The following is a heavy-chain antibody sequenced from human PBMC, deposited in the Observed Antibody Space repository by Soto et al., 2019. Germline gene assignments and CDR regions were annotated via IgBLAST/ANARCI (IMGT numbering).Heavy chain of an antibody. V-gene: IGHV1-69*13. J-gene: IGHJ5*02. CDR2: IIPIFGTA. D-gene: IGHD3-22*01. Sequence: GASVKVSCKASGGTFSSYAISWVRQAPGQGLEWMGGIIPIFGTANYAQKFQGRVTITADESTSTAYMELSSLRSEDTAVYYCASRLYDSSGYWFDPWGQGTLVTVSS. CDR3: ASRLYDSSGYWFDP. CDR1: GGTFSSYA.